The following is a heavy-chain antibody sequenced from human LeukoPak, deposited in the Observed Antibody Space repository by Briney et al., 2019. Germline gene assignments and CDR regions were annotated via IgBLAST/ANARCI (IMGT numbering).Heavy chain of an antibody. D-gene: IGHD3-9*01. J-gene: IGHJ4*02. CDR3: ARLYYDILTGYYYFDY. Sequence: SETLSLTCTVSGGSISNYYWNWIRQPPGKGLEWIGFIYSSGTTNYNPSLKSRLGFSIDTSKNQFSLKLTSMTAADTAVYYCARLYYDILTGYYYFDYWGQGTLVTVSS. CDR1: GGSISNYY. CDR2: IYSSGTT. V-gene: IGHV4-59*01.